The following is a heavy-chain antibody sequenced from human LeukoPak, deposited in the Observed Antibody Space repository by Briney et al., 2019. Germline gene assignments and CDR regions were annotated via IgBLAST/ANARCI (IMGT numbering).Heavy chain of an antibody. J-gene: IGHJ6*03. D-gene: IGHD2-2*01. CDR3: ARAPSARYCSSTSCYFNFWSGYPQWDYMDV. Sequence: ASVKVSCKASGCTFTSYGISWERQAPGQGLEWMGWISAYNGNTNYAQTLQGKVTMTTDTSTSTAYMELRSLRSDDTAVYYCARAPSARYCSSTSCYFNFWSGYPQWDYMDVWGKGTTVTVSS. CDR1: GCTFTSYG. CDR2: ISAYNGNT. V-gene: IGHV1-18*01.